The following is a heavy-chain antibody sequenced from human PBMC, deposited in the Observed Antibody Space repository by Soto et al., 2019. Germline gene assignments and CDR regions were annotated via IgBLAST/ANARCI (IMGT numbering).Heavy chain of an antibody. CDR2: ISSSGSTI. D-gene: IGHD2-15*01. Sequence: GEYLKISCEASVFTFSSYELNWFRQAPGKGLEWVSYISSSGSTIYYADSVKVRFTISRDNAKNSLYLQMNSLRAEDTAVYYCARVLSWSPYYFDYWGQGTLVTVSS. V-gene: IGHV3-48*03. J-gene: IGHJ4*02. CDR3: ARVLSWSPYYFDY. CDR1: VFTFSSYE.